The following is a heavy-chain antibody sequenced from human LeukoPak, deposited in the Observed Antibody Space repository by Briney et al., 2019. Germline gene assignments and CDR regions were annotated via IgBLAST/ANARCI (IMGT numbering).Heavy chain of an antibody. J-gene: IGHJ5*02. Sequence: GSSVKVSCKASGGTFNSHVISWLRQAPGQGLEWMGGIIPVFGTASYAEKFQGRVTITTDESTTTAYMEMSSLTSEHTAVYYCARGYYYGSESYWHTKWFDPWGQGTLVTVSS. CDR2: IIPVFGTA. D-gene: IGHD3-10*01. CDR1: GGTFNSHV. CDR3: ARGYYYGSESYWHTKWFDP. V-gene: IGHV1-69*05.